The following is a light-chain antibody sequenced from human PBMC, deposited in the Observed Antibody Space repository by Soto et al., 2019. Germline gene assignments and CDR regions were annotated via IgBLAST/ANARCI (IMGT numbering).Light chain of an antibody. CDR3: SSYTSSSTFA. CDR1: SSDVGSYNR. Sequence: QSVLTQPPSVSGSAGQSVTISCTGTSSDVGSYNRVSWYQQPPGTAPKLLIYEVNNRPSGVPDRFSGSKSDNTASLTISGLQAEDEADYYCSSYTSSSTFAFGGGTQLTVL. CDR2: EVN. J-gene: IGLJ3*02. V-gene: IGLV2-18*02.